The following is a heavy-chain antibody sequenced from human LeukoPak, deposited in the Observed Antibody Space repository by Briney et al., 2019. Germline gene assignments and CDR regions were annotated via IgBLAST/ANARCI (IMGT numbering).Heavy chain of an antibody. CDR3: ATNVGYGSGNGGGD. V-gene: IGHV3-7*01. Sequence: QAGGPLRLSCAASGFSIGHFWMSWLRQAPGKGLEWVANIKGDGSETYYADSVKGRFIISRDNAKRSLYLQMSGLRVEDSAEYYCATNVGYGSGNGGGDWGQGTVVSVSS. CDR2: IKGDGSET. D-gene: IGHD3-10*01. J-gene: IGHJ4*02. CDR1: GFSIGHFW.